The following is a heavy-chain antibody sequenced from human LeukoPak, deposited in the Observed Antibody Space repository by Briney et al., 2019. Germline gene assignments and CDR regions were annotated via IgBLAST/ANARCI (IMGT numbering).Heavy chain of an antibody. CDR1: GFIFYYYA. CDR2: ISGSGTTT. D-gene: IGHD3-9*01. CDR3: ARPPHCDYPTGYLCDY. V-gene: IGHV3-23*01. Sequence: GGSLRLSCAASGFIFYYYAMTWVRQAPGKGLEGVSAISGSGTTTHFADSVKGRFTISRDNSKNTLYLQMNSLTAEDTAIYYCARPPHCDYPTGYLCDYWGQGTLVTVSS. J-gene: IGHJ4*02.